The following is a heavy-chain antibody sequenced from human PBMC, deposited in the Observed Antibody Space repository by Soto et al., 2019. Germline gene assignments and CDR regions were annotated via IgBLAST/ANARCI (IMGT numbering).Heavy chain of an antibody. CDR3: ARDRIAGSGSCDN. CDR1: GFTFNNYW. CDR2: IKTDGSSP. D-gene: IGHD3-10*01. V-gene: IGHV3-74*01. Sequence: EVLLVESGGGLVHPGGSLRLSCVASGFTFNNYWMHWVRQVPGKGLVLVSRIKTDGSSPNYADSVEGRFTISSDNAKNTLYLQMNSLRAEDTAVYYCARDRIAGSGSCDNWGQGTLVTVSS. J-gene: IGHJ4*02.